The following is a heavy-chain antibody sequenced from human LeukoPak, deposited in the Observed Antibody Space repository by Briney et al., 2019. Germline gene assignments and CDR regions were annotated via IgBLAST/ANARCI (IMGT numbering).Heavy chain of an antibody. CDR2: IYPGDSDT. CDR1: GYSFISYW. J-gene: IGHJ4*02. CDR3: ARHGGLDTAMATTFDY. Sequence: GESLKISCKGSGYSFISYWIGWVRQMPGKGLEWMGIIYPGDSDTRYSPSFQGQVTISADKSISTAYLQWSSLKASDTAMYYCARHGGLDTAMATTFDYWGQGTLVTVSS. D-gene: IGHD5-18*01. V-gene: IGHV5-51*01.